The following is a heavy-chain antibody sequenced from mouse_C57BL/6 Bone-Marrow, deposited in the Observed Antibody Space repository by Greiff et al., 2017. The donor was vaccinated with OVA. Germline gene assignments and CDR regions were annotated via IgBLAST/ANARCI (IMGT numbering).Heavy chain of an antibody. V-gene: IGHV1-80*01. CDR2: IYPGDGDT. Sequence: QVQLQQSGAELVKPGASVKISCKASGYAFSSYWMNWVKQRPGKGLEWIGQIYPGDGDTNYNGKFKGKATLTADKYCSTAYMQLSSLTSEDSAVYFCARRRLLPYFDVWGTGTTVTVSS. D-gene: IGHD2-3*01. CDR3: ARRRLLPYFDV. J-gene: IGHJ1*03. CDR1: GYAFSSYW.